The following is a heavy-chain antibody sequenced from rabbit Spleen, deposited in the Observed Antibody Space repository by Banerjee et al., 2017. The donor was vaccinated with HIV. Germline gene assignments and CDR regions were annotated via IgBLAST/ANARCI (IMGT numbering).Heavy chain of an antibody. D-gene: IGHD1-1*01. Sequence: QEQLVEYGGDLVQPEGSLQLSCTASGFSFSDKAVMCWVRQAPGKGLEWIACINAITGRAVYASWAKGRFTFSKTSSTTVTLQMTSLTAADTATYFCARNYVNAFDPWGPGTLVTVS. CDR2: INAITGRA. J-gene: IGHJ2*01. CDR1: GFSFSDKAV. CDR3: ARNYVNAFDP. V-gene: IGHV1S45*01.